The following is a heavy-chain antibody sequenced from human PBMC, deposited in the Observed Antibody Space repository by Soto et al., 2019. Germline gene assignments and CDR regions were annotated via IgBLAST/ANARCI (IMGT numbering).Heavy chain of an antibody. CDR3: ARDGVAAGLYLDN. J-gene: IGHJ4*02. Sequence: EVQLVESGGGLVQPGGSLRLSCAASGFIFRSYWMSWVRQAPGKGLERVANINQDGSEKYYVDSVRGRFIISRDNAENSLYLQMNSLRAEDTALYYCARDGVAAGLYLDNWGQGTLVTVSS. CDR1: GFIFRSYW. CDR2: INQDGSEK. V-gene: IGHV3-7*01. D-gene: IGHD2-15*01.